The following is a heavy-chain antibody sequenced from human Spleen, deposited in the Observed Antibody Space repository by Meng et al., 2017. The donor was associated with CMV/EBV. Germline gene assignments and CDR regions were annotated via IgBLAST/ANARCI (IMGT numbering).Heavy chain of an antibody. D-gene: IGHD3-9*01. CDR3: ARLTILTGYQYYYYYGMDV. CDR1: GYSISSGYY. J-gene: IGHJ6*02. V-gene: IGHV4-38-2*02. CDR2: IYHSGST. Sequence: SETLSLTCTVSGYSISSGYYWGWIRQPPGKGLEWIGSIYHSGSTYYNPSLKSRVTISVDTSKNQFSLKLSSVTAADTAVYYCARLTILTGYQYYYYYGMDVWGQGTTVTVSS.